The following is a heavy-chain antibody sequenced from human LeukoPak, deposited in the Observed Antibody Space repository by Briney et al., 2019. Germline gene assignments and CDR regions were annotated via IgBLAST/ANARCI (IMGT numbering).Heavy chain of an antibody. CDR3: VITAAFDY. J-gene: IGHJ4*02. CDR2: ISRSGRTM. D-gene: IGHD6-25*01. V-gene: IGHV3-48*01. Sequence: GGSLSLSCAAAGFAFSNYSMNWVRQAPGKGLEWVSYISRSGRTMDNADSVKGRFTISRDTAKDSMYLQMNSLEGAATDVYYCVITAAFDYWGQGTLVTVSS. CDR1: GFAFSNYS.